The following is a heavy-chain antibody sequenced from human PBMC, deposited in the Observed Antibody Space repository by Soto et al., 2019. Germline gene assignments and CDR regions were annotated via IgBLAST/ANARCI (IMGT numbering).Heavy chain of an antibody. Sequence: ASVKVSCKTSGYTFTSYGISWVRQAPGQGLEWMGWISAYNGNTNYAQKLQGRVTMTTDTSTSTAYMELRSLRSDDTAVYYCARDPAYYGDYGYFQHWGQGTLVTVSS. CDR1: GYTFTSYG. J-gene: IGHJ1*01. V-gene: IGHV1-18*01. D-gene: IGHD4-17*01. CDR2: ISAYNGNT. CDR3: ARDPAYYGDYGYFQH.